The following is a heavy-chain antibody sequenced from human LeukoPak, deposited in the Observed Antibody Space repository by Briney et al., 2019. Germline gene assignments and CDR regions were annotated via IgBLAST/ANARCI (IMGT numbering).Heavy chain of an antibody. Sequence: SVKVSCKASGGTFSSYAISWVRQAPGQGLEWMGSIIPIFGTANYAQKFQGRVTITTDGSTSTAYMELSSLRSEDTAVYYCAFGLMVYAIVGDDYWGQGTLVTVSS. J-gene: IGHJ4*02. CDR1: GGTFSSYA. CDR3: AFGLMVYAIVGDDY. D-gene: IGHD2-8*01. V-gene: IGHV1-69*05. CDR2: IIPIFGTA.